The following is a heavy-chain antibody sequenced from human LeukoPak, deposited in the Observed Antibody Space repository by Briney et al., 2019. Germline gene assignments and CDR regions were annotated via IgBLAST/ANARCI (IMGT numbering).Heavy chain of an antibody. CDR2: MNPNSGNT. Sequence: ASVKVSCKASGYTFTSYDINWVRQATGQGLEWMGWMNPNSGNTGYAQKFQGRVTMTRNTSTSTAYMELTSLRSEDTAVYYCARETTNYYYYGMDVWGQGTTVTVSS. V-gene: IGHV1-8*01. CDR3: ARETTNYYYYGMDV. J-gene: IGHJ6*02. D-gene: IGHD1-7*01. CDR1: GYTFTSYD.